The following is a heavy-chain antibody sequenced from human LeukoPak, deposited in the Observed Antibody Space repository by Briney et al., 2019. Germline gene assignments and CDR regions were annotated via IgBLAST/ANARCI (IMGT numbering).Heavy chain of an antibody. Sequence: GGSLRLSCTASGFTFSDYYMIWIRQAPGKGLESDSYIPFSGSTIYYADSVKGRFTFSRDNARNSLYLQMDSLRAEDTAVYYYARVRREVATIGFDYWGQGTLVTVSS. CDR2: IPFSGSTI. J-gene: IGHJ4*02. V-gene: IGHV3-11*04. D-gene: IGHD5-12*01. CDR1: GFTFSDYY. CDR3: ARVRREVATIGFDY.